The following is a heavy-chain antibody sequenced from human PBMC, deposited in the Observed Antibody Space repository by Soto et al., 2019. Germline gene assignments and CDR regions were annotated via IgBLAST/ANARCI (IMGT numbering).Heavy chain of an antibody. D-gene: IGHD2-8*02. CDR3: ASGDPHRTGRLVD. J-gene: IGHJ4*02. Sequence: QVQLVQSGAEVKQPGSSVKVSCKASGGTFSSYAISWVRQAPGQGLEWMGGIIPIFGTANYAQKFKGRVTITADESRRKAYMERSSLRAEDMAVYYCASGDPHRTGRLVDWGQGTLVTVSS. CDR1: GGTFSSYA. V-gene: IGHV1-69*01. CDR2: IIPIFGTA.